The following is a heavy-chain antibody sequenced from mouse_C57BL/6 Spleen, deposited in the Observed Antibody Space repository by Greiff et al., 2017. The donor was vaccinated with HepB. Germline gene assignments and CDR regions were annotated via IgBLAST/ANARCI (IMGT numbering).Heavy chain of an antibody. CDR3: ARLSLSTVVAAFAD. Sequence: QVQLQQPGTELVKPGASVKLSCKASGYTFTSYWMHWVKQRPGQGLEWIGNINPSNGGTNYNEKFKSKATLTVDKSSSTAYMQLSSLTSEDSAVYYRARLSLSTVVAAFADWGQGTLVTVSA. D-gene: IGHD1-1*01. CDR2: INPSNGGT. V-gene: IGHV1-53*01. CDR1: GYTFTSYW. J-gene: IGHJ3*01.